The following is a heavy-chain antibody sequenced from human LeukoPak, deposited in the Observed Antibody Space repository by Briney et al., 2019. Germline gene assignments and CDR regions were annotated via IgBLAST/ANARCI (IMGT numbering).Heavy chain of an antibody. D-gene: IGHD1-26*01. CDR1: GFTFSSYG. V-gene: IGHV3-30*18. CDR2: ISYDGSNK. J-gene: IGHJ4*02. Sequence: GGSLRLSCAASGFTFSSYGMHWVRQAPGKGLEWVAVISYDGSNKYYAGSVKGRFTISRDNSKNTLYLQMNSLRAEDTAVYYCAKALGATTDYWGQGTLVTVSS. CDR3: AKALGATTDY.